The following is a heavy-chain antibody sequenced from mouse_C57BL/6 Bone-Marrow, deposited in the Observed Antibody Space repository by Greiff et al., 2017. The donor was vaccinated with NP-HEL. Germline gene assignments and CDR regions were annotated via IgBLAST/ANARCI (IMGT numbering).Heavy chain of an antibody. D-gene: IGHD1-1*01. CDR2: INPSTGGT. Sequence: VQLQQSGPELVKPGASVKISCKASGYSFTGYYMNWVKQSPEKSLEWIGEINPSTGGTTYNQKFKAKATLTVDKSSSTAYMQLKSLTSEDSAVYYCARFPPTVVAKGRYFDYWGQGTTLTVSS. V-gene: IGHV1-42*01. CDR3: ARFPPTVVAKGRYFDY. J-gene: IGHJ2*01. CDR1: GYSFTGYY.